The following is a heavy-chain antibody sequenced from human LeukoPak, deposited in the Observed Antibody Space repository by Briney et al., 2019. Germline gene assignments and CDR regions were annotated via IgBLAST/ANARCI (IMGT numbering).Heavy chain of an antibody. D-gene: IGHD5-18*01. J-gene: IGHJ4*02. CDR1: GYTFTGCF. Sequence: ASVKVSCKASGYTFTGCFIHYVRQAPGQGLEWMGWIDPNSGNIRYSETFKDRVTMTRDTSTNTAYMELSWLRSDDTAGYYCARSAYNYGYVYFDHWGQGTLVIVSS. CDR2: IDPNSGNI. V-gene: IGHV1-2*02. CDR3: ARSAYNYGYVYFDH.